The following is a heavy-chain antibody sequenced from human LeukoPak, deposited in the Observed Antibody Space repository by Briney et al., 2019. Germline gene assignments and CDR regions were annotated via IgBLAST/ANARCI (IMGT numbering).Heavy chain of an antibody. CDR2: ISHDGTVQ. J-gene: IGHJ3*02. CDR3: AKDDRWSIDIVVVPAAFSPAFDI. Sequence: PGGSLRLSCAASGFTFSSYGMQWVRQAPGKGLEWVAVISHDGTVQHYADSVKGRFTISRDNSDNTLYLQMNSLRAEDTAVYYCAKDDRWSIDIVVVPAAFSPAFDIWGQGTMVTVSS. D-gene: IGHD2-2*01. V-gene: IGHV3-30*18. CDR1: GFTFSSYG.